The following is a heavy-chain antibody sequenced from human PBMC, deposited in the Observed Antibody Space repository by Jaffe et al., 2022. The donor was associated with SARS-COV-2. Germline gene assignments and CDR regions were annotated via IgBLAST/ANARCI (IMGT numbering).Heavy chain of an antibody. V-gene: IGHV3-21*01. D-gene: IGHD1-7*01. J-gene: IGHJ4*02. CDR2: ISSSSSYI. CDR1: GFTFSSYS. CDR3: AREGELDSAPDY. Sequence: EVQLVESGGGLVKPGGSLRLSCAASGFTFSSYSMNWVRQAPGKGLEWVSSISSSSSYIYYADSVKGRFTISRDNAKNSLYLQMNSLRAEDTAVYYCAREGELDSAPDYWGQGTLVTVSS.